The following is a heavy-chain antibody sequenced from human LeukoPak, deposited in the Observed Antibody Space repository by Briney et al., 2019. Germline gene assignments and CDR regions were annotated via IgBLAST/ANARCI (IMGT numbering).Heavy chain of an antibody. D-gene: IGHD1-26*01. CDR1: GGSISIYY. CDR2: IYYSGST. CDR3: ARDSGSYYVENWFDP. J-gene: IGHJ5*02. V-gene: IGHV4-59*01. Sequence: PSETLSLTCTVSGGSISIYYWSWIRQPPGKGLEWIGYIYYSGSTNYNPSLKSRVTISVDTSKNQFSLKLSSVTAADTAVYYCARDSGSYYVENWFDPWGQGTLVTVSS.